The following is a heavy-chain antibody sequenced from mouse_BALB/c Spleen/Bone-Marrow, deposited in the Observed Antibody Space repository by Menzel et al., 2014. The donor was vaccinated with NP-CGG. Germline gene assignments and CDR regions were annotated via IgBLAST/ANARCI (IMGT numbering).Heavy chain of an antibody. D-gene: IGHD1-1*01. Sequence: EVQLVESGGGLVQPGGSMRLSCVASGFTFSNYWMNWVRQSPEKGLEWVAEIRLKSNNYATHYAESVKGRFTISRDDSKSSVYLQMNNLRAEDTGIYYCTKVLRSFAYWGQGTLVTVSA. V-gene: IGHV6-6*02. CDR2: IRLKSNNYAT. CDR1: GFTFSNYW. CDR3: TKVLRSFAY. J-gene: IGHJ3*01.